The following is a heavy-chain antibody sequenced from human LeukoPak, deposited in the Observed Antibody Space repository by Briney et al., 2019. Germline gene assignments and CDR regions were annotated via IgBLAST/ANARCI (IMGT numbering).Heavy chain of an antibody. Sequence: PGGSLRLSCAASGFTFSGSAMHWVRQAPGKGLEWVAFIRYDGSNKYYADSVKGRFTISRDNSKNTLYLQMNSLRAEDTAVYYCARAYCSSTSCYNDYYYYYMDVWGKGTTVTISS. CDR1: GFTFSGSA. D-gene: IGHD2-2*02. CDR2: IRYDGSNK. J-gene: IGHJ6*03. V-gene: IGHV3-30*02. CDR3: ARAYCSSTSCYNDYYYYYMDV.